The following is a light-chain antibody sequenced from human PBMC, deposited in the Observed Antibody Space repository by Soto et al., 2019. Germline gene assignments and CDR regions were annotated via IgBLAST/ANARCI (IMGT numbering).Light chain of an antibody. CDR2: YDS. V-gene: IGLV3-21*04. CDR1: NIGSKS. CDR3: QVWDSSSDHVV. J-gene: IGLJ2*01. Sequence: SYELTQPPSVSVAPGKTARIACGGNNIGSKSVHWYQQKPGQAPVVVIYYDSDRPPGIPERFSGSNSGNTATLTISRVEAGDEADYYCQVWDSSSDHVVFGGGTKVTVL.